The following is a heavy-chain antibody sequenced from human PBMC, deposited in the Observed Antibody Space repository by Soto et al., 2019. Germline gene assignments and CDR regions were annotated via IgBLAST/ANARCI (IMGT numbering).Heavy chain of an antibody. J-gene: IGHJ4*02. CDR3: AKSGVQNSGSYF. V-gene: IGHV3-30*18. Sequence: PGGSLRLSCAASGFTFSSYGMHWVRQAPGKGLEWVAVISYDGSNKYYADSVKGRFTISRDNSKNTLYLQMNSLRAEDTAVYYCAKSGVQNSGSYFWGQGT. D-gene: IGHD1-26*01. CDR2: ISYDGSNK. CDR1: GFTFSSYG.